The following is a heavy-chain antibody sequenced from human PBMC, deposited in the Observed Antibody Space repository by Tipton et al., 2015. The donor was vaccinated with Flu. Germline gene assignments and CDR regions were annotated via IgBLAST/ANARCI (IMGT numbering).Heavy chain of an antibody. J-gene: IGHJ4*03. CDR1: GFTFGDYA. D-gene: IGHD2-8*01. V-gene: IGHV3-49*04. CDR2: TRSKGYGGTT. Sequence: SLRLSCTASGFTFGDYAMGWVRQAPGKGLEWVGFTRSKGYGGTTEYAASVKGRFTISRDASKSIAYLQMNSLKTEDTAVYFCTRDSRGDIALRRYASAPFVVGPRGQGTPV. CDR3: TRDSRGDIALRRYASAPFVVGP.